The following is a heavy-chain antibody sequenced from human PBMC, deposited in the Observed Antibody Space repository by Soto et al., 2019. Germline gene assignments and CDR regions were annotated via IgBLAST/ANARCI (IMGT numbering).Heavy chain of an antibody. J-gene: IGHJ4*02. CDR2: ISASGGST. D-gene: IGHD1-7*01. CDR1: GFTFSTYA. Sequence: GGSLRLSCAASGFTFSTYAMNWVRQAPGKGLEWVSGISASGGSTYYADSVKGRFTISRDNSKNTLYPQMNSLSAEDTAVYYCAKSARGNYYFDYWGQGTLVTVSS. CDR3: AKSARGNYYFDY. V-gene: IGHV3-23*01.